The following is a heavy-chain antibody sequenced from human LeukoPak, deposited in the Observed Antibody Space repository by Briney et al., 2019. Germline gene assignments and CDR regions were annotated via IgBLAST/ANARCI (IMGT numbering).Heavy chain of an antibody. CDR2: ISYDGSNK. Sequence: PGRSLRLSCAASGFTFSSYGMHWVRQAPGKGLEWVAVISYDGSNKYYADSVKGRFTISRDNSKNTLYLQMNSLRAEDTAVYYCARGKGFLIDFWGQGTLVTVSS. V-gene: IGHV3-30*03. CDR3: ARGKGFLIDF. CDR1: GFTFSSYG. D-gene: IGHD3-3*01. J-gene: IGHJ4*02.